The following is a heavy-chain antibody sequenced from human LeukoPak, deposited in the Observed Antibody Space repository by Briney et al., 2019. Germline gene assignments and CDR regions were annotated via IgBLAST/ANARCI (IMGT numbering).Heavy chain of an antibody. V-gene: IGHV3-23*01. CDR1: GFTFSTYA. J-gene: IGHJ3*02. D-gene: IGHD6-13*01. CDR2: ISVSGGST. CDR3: ARQNGDSNSWYLFYAFDI. Sequence: PGGSLRLSCAVSGFTFSTYAMSWVRQAPGKGLEWVSSISVSGGSTYYADSVKGRFTISRDNSKNTLYLQMNSLRAEDTAVYYCARQNGDSNSWYLFYAFDIWGQGTMVTVSS.